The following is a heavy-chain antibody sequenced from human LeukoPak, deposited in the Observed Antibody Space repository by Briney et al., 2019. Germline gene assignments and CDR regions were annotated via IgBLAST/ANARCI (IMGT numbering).Heavy chain of an antibody. V-gene: IGHV1-69*04. CDR1: GGTFSSYA. J-gene: IGHJ3*02. Sequence: SVKVSCKASGGTFSSYAVSWVRQAPGQGLEWMGRIIPILGIANYAQKFQGRVTITADKSTSTAYMELSSLRSEDTAVYYCARTGAFDIWGQGTMVTVSS. CDR2: IIPILGIA. CDR3: ARTGAFDI.